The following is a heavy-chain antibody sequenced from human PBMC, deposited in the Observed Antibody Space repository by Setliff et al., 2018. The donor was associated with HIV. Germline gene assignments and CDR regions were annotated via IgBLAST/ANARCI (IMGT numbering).Heavy chain of an antibody. D-gene: IGHD5-18*01. J-gene: IGHJ6*03. V-gene: IGHV4-39*01. CDR3: ARHCGYSPGQICYYYLDI. Sequence: SETLSLTCTVSGGSISSSSYYWAWIRQPPGKGLEWIAYIHTSGSTYFNPSFISRVTISIDSSKNQFSLKLMSLTAADTAVYYCARHCGYSPGQICYYYLDIWGKGTTVTVSS. CDR2: IHTSGST. CDR1: GGSISSSSYY.